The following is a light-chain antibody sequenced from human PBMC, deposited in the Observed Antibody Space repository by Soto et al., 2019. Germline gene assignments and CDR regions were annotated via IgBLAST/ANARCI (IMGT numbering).Light chain of an antibody. CDR1: SSDVGGYNY. CDR3: FSYAGSYGYV. V-gene: IGLV2-11*01. J-gene: IGLJ1*01. CDR2: DVS. Sequence: QSALTQPRSVSGSPGQSVTISCTGTSSDVGGYNYVSWYQQHPGKAPKLMIYDVSKRPSGVPDRFSGSKSGNTASLTISGLQAEDEADYYCFSYAGSYGYVFGTGTKVTVL.